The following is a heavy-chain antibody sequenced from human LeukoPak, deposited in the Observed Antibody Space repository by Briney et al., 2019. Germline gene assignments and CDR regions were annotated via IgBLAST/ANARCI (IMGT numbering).Heavy chain of an antibody. J-gene: IGHJ5*02. V-gene: IGHV4-34*01. D-gene: IGHD3-10*01. CDR2: INHSGST. CDR3: AREGGSGSYYNTGGVNWFGP. Sequence: SETLSLTCAVYGGSFSGYYWSWIRQPPGKGLEWIGEINHSGSTYYNPSLKSRVTISVDTSKNQFSLQLSSVTAADTAVYYCAREGGSGSYYNTGGVNWFGPWGQGTLVTVSS. CDR1: GGSFSGYY.